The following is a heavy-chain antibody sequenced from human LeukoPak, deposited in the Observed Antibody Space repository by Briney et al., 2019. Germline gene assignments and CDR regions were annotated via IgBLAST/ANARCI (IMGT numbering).Heavy chain of an antibody. CDR2: INVDGSGA. CDR1: GFTFSTYW. CDR3: ARATRIYSSGWYYSFDY. V-gene: IGHV3-74*01. D-gene: IGHD6-19*01. Sequence: GGSLRLSCAASGFTFSTYWMHWVRQAPGKGLVWVSHINVDGSGATYADSVKGRFTISRDNGKNTLYLHMNSLRAEDTAVYYCARATRIYSSGWYYSFDYWGQGTLVTVSS. J-gene: IGHJ4*02.